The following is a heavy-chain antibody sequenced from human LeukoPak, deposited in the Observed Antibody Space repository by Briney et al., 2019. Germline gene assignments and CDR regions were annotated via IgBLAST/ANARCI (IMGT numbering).Heavy chain of an antibody. J-gene: IGHJ4*02. CDR3: ARDRGPQGWELLGGFDY. CDR1: GDSVSSNSAA. CDR2: TYYRSKWYN. Sequence: SQTLSLTCAISGDSVSSNSAAWNWIRQSPSRGLEWLGRTYYRSKWYNDYAVSVKSRITIKPDTSKNQFSLQLNSVTPEDTAVYYCARDRGPQGWELLGGFDYWGQGTLVTVSS. V-gene: IGHV6-1*01. D-gene: IGHD1-26*01.